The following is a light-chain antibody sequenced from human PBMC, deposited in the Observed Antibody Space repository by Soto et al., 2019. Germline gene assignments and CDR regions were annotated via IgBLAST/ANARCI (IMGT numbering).Light chain of an antibody. CDR2: EVT. CDR1: RSDVGAYNY. Sequence: QSVLTQPASVSGSPGQSIAISCTGTRSDVGAYNYVSWYQQHPGEAPKLMISEVTNRPSGVSDRFSGSKSGNTASLTISGLQAEDEADYYCSSYAGNSRYVFGTGTKVTVL. J-gene: IGLJ1*01. CDR3: SSYAGNSRYV. V-gene: IGLV2-14*01.